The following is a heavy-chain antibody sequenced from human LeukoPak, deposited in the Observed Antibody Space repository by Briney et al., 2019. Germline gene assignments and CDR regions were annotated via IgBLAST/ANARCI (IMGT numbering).Heavy chain of an antibody. CDR1: GYTFTNYG. D-gene: IGHD4-17*01. Sequence: ASVKVSCKASGYTFTNYGISWVRQAPGKGLEWMGWISAYNGNTNYAQNLQGRVTVTTDTSTSTAYMELRSLRSDDTAVYYCARSKGGGYGDHYLSPNWGQGTLVTVSS. CDR2: ISAYNGNT. J-gene: IGHJ4*02. V-gene: IGHV1-18*01. CDR3: ARSKGGGYGDHYLSPN.